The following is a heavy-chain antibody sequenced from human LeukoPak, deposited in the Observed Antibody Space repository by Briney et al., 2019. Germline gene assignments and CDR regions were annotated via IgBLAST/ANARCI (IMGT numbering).Heavy chain of an antibody. CDR1: GFTFSTYG. Sequence: GGSLRLSCAASGFTFSTYGMHWVRQAPGKGLEWVSFIRYVGINKYYADSVKGRFTISRDNSKNTLYLQMNSLRAEDTAVYYCAKDLWDYYDSSGPFDYWGQGTLVTVSS. D-gene: IGHD3-22*01. J-gene: IGHJ4*02. CDR2: IRYVGINK. CDR3: AKDLWDYYDSSGPFDY. V-gene: IGHV3-30*02.